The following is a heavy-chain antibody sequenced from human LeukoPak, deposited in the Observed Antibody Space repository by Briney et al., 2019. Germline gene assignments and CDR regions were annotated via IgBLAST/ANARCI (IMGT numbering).Heavy chain of an antibody. Sequence: PGGSLRLSCAASGFTFSSYAMSWVRQAPGKGLEWVSAISGGADTTYYADSVKGRFIISRDNSKNTLHLQMNSLRAEDTAVYYCAKDCRQTAAYDAFDIWGQGTMVTVSS. D-gene: IGHD2-15*01. CDR3: AKDCRQTAAYDAFDI. CDR2: ISGGADTT. J-gene: IGHJ3*02. V-gene: IGHV3-23*01. CDR1: GFTFSSYA.